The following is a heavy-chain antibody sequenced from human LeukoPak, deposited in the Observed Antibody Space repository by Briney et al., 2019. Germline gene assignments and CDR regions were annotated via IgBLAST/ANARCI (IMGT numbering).Heavy chain of an antibody. V-gene: IGHV4-59*01. D-gene: IGHD3-22*01. CDR3: ARDPYDSSGYYYGWYFDL. CDR1: GGSINNNY. J-gene: IGHJ2*01. Sequence: SETLSLTCTVSGGSINNNYWSWFRQSPGKGLEWIGYIYYNGNTNYNTSLESRVTISVDTSENQIHLRLSSVTAADTAVYYCARDPYDSSGYYYGWYFDLWGRGTLVTVSS. CDR2: IYYNGNT.